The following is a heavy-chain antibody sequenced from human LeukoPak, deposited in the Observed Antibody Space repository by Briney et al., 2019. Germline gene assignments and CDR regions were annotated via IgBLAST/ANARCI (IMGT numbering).Heavy chain of an antibody. J-gene: IGHJ6*02. CDR2: IWYDGSNK. V-gene: IGHV3-33*08. D-gene: IGHD1-7*01. Sequence: GGSLRLSCAASGFTFSSYAMHWVRQAPGNGLEWVAVIWYDGSNKYYADSVKGRFTISRDNSKNTLYLQMNSLRAEDTAVYYCARDRGNWNYVAYGIDVWGQGTTVTVSS. CDR1: GFTFSSYA. CDR3: ARDRGNWNYVAYGIDV.